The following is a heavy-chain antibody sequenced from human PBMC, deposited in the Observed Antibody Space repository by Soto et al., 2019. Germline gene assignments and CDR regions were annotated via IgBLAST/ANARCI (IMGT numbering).Heavy chain of an antibody. Sequence: PSDTLSLTCAVSGGSISSSNMWSCVRQPPGKGLEWIGEIYHSGSTNYNPSLKSRVTISVDKSKNQFSLKLSSVTAADTAVYYCARSVGIAARPRFDYWRQGTLVMVYS. CDR2: IYHSGST. CDR3: ARSVGIAARPRFDY. V-gene: IGHV4-4*02. J-gene: IGHJ4*02. D-gene: IGHD6-6*01. CDR1: GGSISSSNM.